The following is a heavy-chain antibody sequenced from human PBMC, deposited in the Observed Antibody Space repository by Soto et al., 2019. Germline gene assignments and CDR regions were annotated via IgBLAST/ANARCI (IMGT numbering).Heavy chain of an antibody. J-gene: IGHJ6*04. CDR2: IYYISNTI. Sequence: EVQLVESGGGLVQPGGSLRLSCVGSGSSLQDYAMHWVRQATGKGLEWVSGIYYISNTIDYADSVKGRFTIARDNARISLYLQMNSLRTEDTAFYDWGKVISPGGMDVWGRGIMVTVSS. CDR3: GKVISPGGMDV. CDR1: GSSLQDYA. V-gene: IGHV3-9*01.